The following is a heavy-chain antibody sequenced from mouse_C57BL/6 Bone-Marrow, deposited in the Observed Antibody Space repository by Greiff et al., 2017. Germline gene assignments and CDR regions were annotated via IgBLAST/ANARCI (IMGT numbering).Heavy chain of an antibody. CDR3: ARGTIYYYGSSFYWYFDV. CDR2: IWSGGST. Sequence: VKLMESGPGLVQPSQSLSITCTVSGFSLTSYGVHWVRQSPGKGLEWLGVIWSGGSTDYNAAFISRLSISKDNSKSQVFFKMNSLQADDTAIYYCARGTIYYYGSSFYWYFDVWGTGTTVTVSS. D-gene: IGHD1-1*01. V-gene: IGHV2-2*01. CDR1: GFSLTSYG. J-gene: IGHJ1*03.